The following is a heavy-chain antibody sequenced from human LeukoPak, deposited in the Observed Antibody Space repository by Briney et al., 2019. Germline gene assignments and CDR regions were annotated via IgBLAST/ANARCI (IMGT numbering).Heavy chain of an antibody. CDR3: AKDTTYYYDSSGPMTLDY. V-gene: IGHV4-30-4*08. Sequence: SQTLSLTCTVSGGSISSGDYYWSWIRQPPGKGLEWIGYIYYSGSTYYNPSLKSRVTISVDTSKNQFSLKLSSVTAADTALYYCAKDTTYYYDSSGPMTLDYWGQGTLVTVSS. J-gene: IGHJ4*02. D-gene: IGHD3-22*01. CDR1: GGSISSGDYY. CDR2: IYYSGST.